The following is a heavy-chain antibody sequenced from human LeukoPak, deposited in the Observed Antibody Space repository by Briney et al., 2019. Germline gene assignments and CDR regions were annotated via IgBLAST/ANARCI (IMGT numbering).Heavy chain of an antibody. J-gene: IGHJ3*02. V-gene: IGHV3-9*01. CDR1: GFTFDDYA. CDR2: IDWNSSSV. Sequence: GGSLRLSCAASGFTFDDYAMHWVRQAPGKGLEWVSGIDWNSSSVGYADSVKGRFTISRDNVKNSLSLQMNGLRAEDTALYYCVKDRKSRDLDSLDIWGQGTMVTVSS. D-gene: IGHD5-24*01. CDR3: VKDRKSRDLDSLDI.